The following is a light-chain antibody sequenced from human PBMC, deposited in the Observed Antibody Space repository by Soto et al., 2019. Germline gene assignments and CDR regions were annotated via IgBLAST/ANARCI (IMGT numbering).Light chain of an antibody. J-gene: IGKJ1*01. CDR1: QGISDY. V-gene: IGKV1-39*01. CDR2: TAS. CDR3: QQTYSFPST. Sequence: DIQMTQSPSSLSASVGDRVTISCRASQGISDYLSWFQQKPGEAPKLLINTASTLQSGVPIRFSGAGSRTHFSLTISGLQPEDSATYYCQQTYSFPSTFGQGTRVDIK.